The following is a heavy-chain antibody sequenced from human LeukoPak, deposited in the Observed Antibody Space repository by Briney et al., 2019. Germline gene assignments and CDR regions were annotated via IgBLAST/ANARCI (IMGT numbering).Heavy chain of an antibody. CDR3: ARXRXHXXXI. CDR2: IXPNSGDT. Sequence: SCKXXGYTFTGYYXXWVRQAPGXXLECMGWIXPNSGDTNYAQKFQGRGTMTRDTAISTAYMEVSRLRSDDTAVYYCARXRXHXXXIW. V-gene: IGHV1-2*02. J-gene: IGHJ3*02. CDR1: GYTFTGYY.